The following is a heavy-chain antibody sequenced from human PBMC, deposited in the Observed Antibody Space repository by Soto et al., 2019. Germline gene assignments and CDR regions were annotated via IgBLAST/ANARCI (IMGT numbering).Heavy chain of an antibody. CDR1: GFTFSSYA. CDR2: ISYDGSNK. D-gene: IGHD1-7*01. V-gene: IGHV3-30-3*01. J-gene: IGHJ4*02. CDR3: ARELGLRIDY. Sequence: QVPLVESGGGVVQPGRSLRLSCAASGFTFSSYAMHWVRQAPGKGLEWVAVISYDGSNKYYADSVKGRFTISRDNSKNTLYLQMNSLRAEDTAVYYCARELGLRIDYWGQGTLVTVSS.